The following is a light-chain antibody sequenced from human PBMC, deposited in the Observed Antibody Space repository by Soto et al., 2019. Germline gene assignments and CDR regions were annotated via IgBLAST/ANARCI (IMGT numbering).Light chain of an antibody. Sequence: DIVMTQSPDSLAVSLGERATINCKSSQSVLHSSTNKNYLAWYQQKPGQSPNLLIYWASAREYGVPDRFSGSGSGTDFPLTISILQAEDVAVYYCQQYYSIPWTFGQGTKVEIK. CDR3: QQYYSIPWT. V-gene: IGKV4-1*01. CDR2: WAS. CDR1: QSVLHSSTNKNY. J-gene: IGKJ1*01.